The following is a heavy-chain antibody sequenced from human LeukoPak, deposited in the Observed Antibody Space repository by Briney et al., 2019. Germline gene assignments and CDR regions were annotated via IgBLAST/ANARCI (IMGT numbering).Heavy chain of an antibody. Sequence: SETLSLTCAVSGGSISDYFSPYYWTWIRQPPGKGLEWIGYIYYSGSTNYSPSFKSRVTILADTSKNQFSLKLNSVTAADTAVYYCAREASHGADQLFDYWGQGILVTVSS. CDR2: IYYSGST. CDR1: GGSISDYFSPYY. V-gene: IGHV4-59*12. D-gene: IGHD4-17*01. J-gene: IGHJ4*02. CDR3: AREASHGADQLFDY.